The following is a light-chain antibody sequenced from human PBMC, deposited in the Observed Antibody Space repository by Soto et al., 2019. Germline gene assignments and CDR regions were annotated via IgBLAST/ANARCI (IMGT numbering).Light chain of an antibody. CDR2: DVS. V-gene: IGLV2-11*01. CDR3: CAYAAAYTYV. Sequence: HSSLTQPRSVSGSPGQSVTISCTGTSSDVGGYXYXXWYQEQPGKAPKLMIYDVSKRPSGVPDSFSGSKSGNTASLTISGLQAEDEDEYYCCAYAAAYTYVFGTGTKVKVL. J-gene: IGLJ1*01. CDR1: SSDVGGYXY.